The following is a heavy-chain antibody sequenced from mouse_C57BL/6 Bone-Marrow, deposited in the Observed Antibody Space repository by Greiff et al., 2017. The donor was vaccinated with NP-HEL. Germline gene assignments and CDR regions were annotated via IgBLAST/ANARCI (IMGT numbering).Heavy chain of an antibody. Sequence: EVKLMESGEGLVKPGGSLKLSCAASGFTFSSYAMSWVRQTPAKRLEWVAYISSGGDYIYYADTVKGRFTISRDNARNTLYLQMSSVKSEDTDMNYCTREGALITTVVATDWYFDVWGTGTTVTVSS. CDR1: GFTFSSYA. CDR2: ISSGGDYI. D-gene: IGHD1-1*01. J-gene: IGHJ1*03. CDR3: TREGALITTVVATDWYFDV. V-gene: IGHV5-9-1*02.